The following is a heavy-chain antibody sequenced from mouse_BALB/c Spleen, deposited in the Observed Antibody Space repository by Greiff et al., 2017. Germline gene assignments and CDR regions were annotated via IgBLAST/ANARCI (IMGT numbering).Heavy chain of an antibody. CDR1: GFTFSSYD. Sequence: EVKLMESGGGLVQPGGSRKLSCAASGFTFSSYDMSWVRQTPEKRLEWVAYISSGGGSTYYPDTVKGRFTISRDNAKNTLYLQMSSLKSEDTAMYYCARREGSGSSPWFAYWGQGTLVTVSA. CDR3: ARREGSGSSPWFAY. D-gene: IGHD1-1*01. V-gene: IGHV5-12-1*01. J-gene: IGHJ3*01. CDR2: ISSGGGST.